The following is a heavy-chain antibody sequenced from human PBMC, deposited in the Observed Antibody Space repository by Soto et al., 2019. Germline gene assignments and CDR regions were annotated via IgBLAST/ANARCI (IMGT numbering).Heavy chain of an antibody. CDR1: GGFVTSGSYY. CDR2: RSHSGGT. CDR3: ARVERGTATTVVDAFDI. D-gene: IGHD1-1*01. J-gene: IGHJ3*02. Sequence: QVQLQQWGAGLLKPSETLSLTCAVYGGFVTSGSYYWSWIRQPQGKGLEWIGERSHSGGTHFNPSLKSRVTIAGDTSTNQFPLKMSSVTAAETALYYCARVERGTATTVVDAFDIWGPGTMVTVSS. V-gene: IGHV4-34*01.